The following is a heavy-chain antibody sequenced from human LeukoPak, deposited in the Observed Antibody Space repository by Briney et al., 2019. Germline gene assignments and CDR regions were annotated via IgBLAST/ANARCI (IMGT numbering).Heavy chain of an antibody. J-gene: IGHJ4*02. CDR3: ARGTVATTRSGFDY. Sequence: SETLSLTCTVSGGSIRSSSYYWGWIRQPPGKGLEWIGYIYYSGSTNYNPSLKSRVTISVDTSKNQFSLKLSSVTAADTAVYYCARGTVATTRSGFDYWGQGTLVTVSS. V-gene: IGHV4-61*05. D-gene: IGHD4-17*01. CDR1: GGSIRSSSYY. CDR2: IYYSGST.